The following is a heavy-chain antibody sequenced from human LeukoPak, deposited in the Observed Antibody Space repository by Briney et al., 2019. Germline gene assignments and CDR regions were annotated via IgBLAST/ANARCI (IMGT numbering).Heavy chain of an antibody. V-gene: IGHV1-69*01. D-gene: IGHD2-15*01. CDR1: GGTFSSYA. J-gene: IGHJ5*02. Sequence: SVKASCKASGGTFSSYAISCVRQAPGQGLEWMGGIIPIFGTANYVQKFQGRVTITADESTSTAYMELSSLRSEDTAVYYCARALVVVAATHWFDPWGQGTLVTVSS. CDR2: IIPIFGTA. CDR3: ARALVVVAATHWFDP.